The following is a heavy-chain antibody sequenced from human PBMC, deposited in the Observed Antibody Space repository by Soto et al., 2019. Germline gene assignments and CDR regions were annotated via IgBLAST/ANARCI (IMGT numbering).Heavy chain of an antibody. D-gene: IGHD2-15*01. CDR3: ARKFTPEFFDS. V-gene: IGHV5-51*01. Sequence: GESLKISCKGSGYTFSTYWIAWVRQMPGKGLEWMGIIYPGDSDTKYSPAFQGQVTISADKSINTAYLQWTSLEASDTAMYYCARKFTPEFFDSWGQGTLVTVSS. J-gene: IGHJ4*02. CDR2: IYPGDSDT. CDR1: GYTFSTYW.